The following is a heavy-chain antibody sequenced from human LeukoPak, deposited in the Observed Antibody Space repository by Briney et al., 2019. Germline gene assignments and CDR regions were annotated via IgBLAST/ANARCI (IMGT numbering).Heavy chain of an antibody. J-gene: IGHJ6*02. CDR2: INPNSGGT. CDR3: ARQSSGWSYYYGMDV. CDR1: GYTFTGYY. D-gene: IGHD6-19*01. Sequence: ASVKVSCKASGYTFTGYYMHWVRQAPGQGLEWMGWINPNSGGTNHAQKFQGRVTMTRDTSISTAYMELSRLRSDDTAVYYCARQSSGWSYYYGMDVWGQGTTVTVSS. V-gene: IGHV1-2*02.